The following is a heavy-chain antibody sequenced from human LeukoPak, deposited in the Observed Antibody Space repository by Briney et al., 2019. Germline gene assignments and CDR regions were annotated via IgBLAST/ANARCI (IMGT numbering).Heavy chain of an antibody. V-gene: IGHV1-2*02. CDR1: GYTFTGYY. CDR3: ARDRNWNYVGGLDY. D-gene: IGHD1-7*01. Sequence: GASLKVSCKASGYTFTGYYMHWVRQAPGQGLEWMGWINPNSGGTNYAQKFQGRVTMTRDTSISTAYMELSRLRSDDTAVYYCARDRNWNYVGGLDYWGQGTLVTVSS. J-gene: IGHJ4*02. CDR2: INPNSGGT.